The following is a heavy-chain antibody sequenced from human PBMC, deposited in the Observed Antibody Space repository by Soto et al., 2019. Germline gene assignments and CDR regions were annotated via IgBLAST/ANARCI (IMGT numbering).Heavy chain of an antibody. D-gene: IGHD2-21*01. CDR2: ISNYNGDT. J-gene: IGHJ4*02. CDR3: ARASAFPGDCGAYDCYFHS. V-gene: IGHV1-18*01. CDR1: NYTFTNYG. Sequence: QVQLVQSGTEVKKPGASVKVSCKASNYTFTNYGISWVRQAPGQGFEWMGWISNYNGDTRSAQKFQGRLTLTTDTPTRTVYMELRGLTADDTAVYYCARASAFPGDCGAYDCYFHSWGQGTQVTVSS.